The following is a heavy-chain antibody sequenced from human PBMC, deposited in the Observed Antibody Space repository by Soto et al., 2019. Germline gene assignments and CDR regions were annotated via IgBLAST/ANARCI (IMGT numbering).Heavy chain of an antibody. J-gene: IGHJ4*02. CDR3: ARDGALSGNPHY. Sequence: CESPSPTCTVSVGSISSYYWSWIRQPAGKGLEWIGRIYDSGSTNYNPSLKSRVTMSVDTSKNQFSLKLSSVTAANTAVYYCARDGALSGNPHYWGQGTVDSVNS. CDR2: IYDSGST. D-gene: IGHD6-19*01. V-gene: IGHV4-4*07. CDR1: VGSISSYY.